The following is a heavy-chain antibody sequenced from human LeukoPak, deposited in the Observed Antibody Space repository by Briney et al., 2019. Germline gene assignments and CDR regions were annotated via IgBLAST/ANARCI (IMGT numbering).Heavy chain of an antibody. CDR1: GYSFTNYW. V-gene: IGHV5-51*01. Sequence: GESLKISCKGSGYSFTNYWIGWVRQMPGKGLEWMGIIYPGDSDTRYSPSFEGQVTISADKSISTAYLQWSSLKASDTATYYCARRGGYCTSTTCYPWYAFDIWGHGTMVTVST. D-gene: IGHD2-2*01. J-gene: IGHJ3*02. CDR3: ARRGGYCTSTTCYPWYAFDI. CDR2: IYPGDSDT.